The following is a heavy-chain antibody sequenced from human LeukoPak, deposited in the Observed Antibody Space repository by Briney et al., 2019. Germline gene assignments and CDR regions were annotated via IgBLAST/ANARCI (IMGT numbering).Heavy chain of an antibody. CDR2: TYYRSKWSS. D-gene: IGHD6-6*01. CDR3: ARDSDSASEWGPFDP. Sequence: HSQTPSLTCAISGDRASSSASWNWIRRSPSRGLEWLGRTYYRSKWSSDYAKSVKSRITISAATSNNQFSLQLDSVIPEDTAVYYCARDSDSASEWGPFDPWGQGTLVTVSS. V-gene: IGHV6-1*01. CDR1: GDRASSSAS. J-gene: IGHJ5*02.